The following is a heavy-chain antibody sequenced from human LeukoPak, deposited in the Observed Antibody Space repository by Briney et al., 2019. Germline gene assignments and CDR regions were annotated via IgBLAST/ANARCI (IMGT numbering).Heavy chain of an antibody. CDR2: ISGSGGST. CDR3: AREPSPLYCSGGSCLLYYFDY. D-gene: IGHD2-15*01. CDR1: GFTFSSYA. V-gene: IGHV3-23*01. Sequence: GGSLRLSCAASGFTFSSYAMSWVRQAPGKGLEWVSAISGSGGSTYYADSVKGRFTISRDNSKNTLYLQMNSLRAEDTAVYYCAREPSPLYCSGGSCLLYYFDYWGQGTLVTVSS. J-gene: IGHJ4*02.